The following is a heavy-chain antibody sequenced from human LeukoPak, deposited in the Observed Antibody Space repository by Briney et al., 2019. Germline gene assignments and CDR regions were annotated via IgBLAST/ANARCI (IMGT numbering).Heavy chain of an antibody. CDR1: GFSISDYW. Sequence: GGSLRLSCAASGFSISDYWMSWLRQAPEKGLEWVININQDGSERYSVGSVKGRFTISRDNAKNSLYLQMNSLRAEDTAVYYCARAGSAWSIWWGKGPLVPVS. CDR2: INQDGSER. D-gene: IGHD6-19*01. V-gene: IGHV3-7*01. CDR3: ARAGSAWSIW. J-gene: IGHJ4*02.